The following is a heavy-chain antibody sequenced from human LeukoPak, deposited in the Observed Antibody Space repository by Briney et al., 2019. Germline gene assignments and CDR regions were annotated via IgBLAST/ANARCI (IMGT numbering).Heavy chain of an antibody. Sequence: SQTLSLTCTVSGGSISSGGYYWSWIRQHPGKGLQWIGYIYYSGSTYYNPSLKSLVTISVDPFKNQFSLKLSSVTAADTAVYSCARTFRGVKAGLFDYWGQGTLVTVSS. CDR2: IYYSGST. D-gene: IGHD3-10*01. J-gene: IGHJ4*02. CDR1: GGSISSGGYY. V-gene: IGHV4-31*01. CDR3: ARTFRGVKAGLFDY.